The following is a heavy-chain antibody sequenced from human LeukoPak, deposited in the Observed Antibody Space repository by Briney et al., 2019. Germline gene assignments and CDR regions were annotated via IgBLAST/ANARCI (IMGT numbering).Heavy chain of an antibody. CDR1: GFTFSSYS. J-gene: IGHJ4*02. D-gene: IGHD4-23*01. Sequence: GGSLRLSCTVSGFTFSSYSMNWVRQAPGKGLEWVSYISSSSTIYYADSVKGRFTISRDNAKNSLYLQMNSLRDEDTAVYYCARDPGYGGNSIYFDYWGQGTLVTVS. CDR3: ARDPGYGGNSIYFDY. CDR2: ISSSSTI. V-gene: IGHV3-48*02.